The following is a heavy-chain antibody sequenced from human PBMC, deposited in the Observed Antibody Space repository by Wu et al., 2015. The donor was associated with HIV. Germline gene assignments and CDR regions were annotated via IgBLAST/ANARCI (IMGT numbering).Heavy chain of an antibody. Sequence: QVKLVQSGSEMKKPGASVKVSCTASGYVFRNYGLNWVRQAPGHGLEWMGSISSYNGKTNYAEKFQGRVTMTTNTDINVAYMELTRLKSDDTAMYYCTRDLDESRGPYYVRSFHMWGQGTMVTVSS. D-gene: IGHD3-22*01. J-gene: IGHJ3*02. CDR2: ISSYNGKT. CDR3: TRDLDESRGPYYVRSFHM. V-gene: IGHV1-18*04. CDR1: GYVFRNYG.